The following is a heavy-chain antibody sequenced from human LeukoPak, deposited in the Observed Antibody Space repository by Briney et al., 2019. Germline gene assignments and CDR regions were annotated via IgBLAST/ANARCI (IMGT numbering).Heavy chain of an antibody. Sequence: GESLKISCKGSGYTFTNYWIGWVRQLPGKGLEWMGNIYPGDSDTRYSPSFQGQVTISVDKSVSTASLQWSSLKASDTAMYYCGRTYGSGTTFEYWGQGTLVTVSS. CDR1: GYTFTNYW. J-gene: IGHJ4*02. CDR2: IYPGDSDT. V-gene: IGHV5-51*01. CDR3: GRTYGSGTTFEY. D-gene: IGHD3-10*01.